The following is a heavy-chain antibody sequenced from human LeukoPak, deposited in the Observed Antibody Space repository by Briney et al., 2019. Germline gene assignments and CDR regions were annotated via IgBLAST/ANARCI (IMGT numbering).Heavy chain of an antibody. J-gene: IGHJ5*02. CDR1: GDTHTELS. CDR2: FDPEDGET. D-gene: IGHD4-17*01. Sequence: GASVKVSCKVSGDTHTELSMHWVRQAPGKGLEWMGGFDPEDGETIYAQKFQGRVTITADKSTSTAYMELRRLRSEGTAVYYCARDDDYGDYAWGQGTLVTVSS. V-gene: IGHV1-24*01. CDR3: ARDDDYGDYA.